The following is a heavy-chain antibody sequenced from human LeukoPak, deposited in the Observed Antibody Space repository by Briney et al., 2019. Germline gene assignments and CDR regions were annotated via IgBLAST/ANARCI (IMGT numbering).Heavy chain of an antibody. D-gene: IGHD5-24*01. Sequence: SETLSLTCTVSGGSISSYYWSWIRQPAGKGLEWIGRFYTSGNTNYNPSLKSRVTISADTSKNQFSLRLNSVTAADTAVYYCARGRDGYNFLNRGEYYYFDYWGQGTLVTVSS. J-gene: IGHJ4*02. CDR3: ARGRDGYNFLNRGEYYYFDY. CDR1: GGSISSYY. V-gene: IGHV4-4*07. CDR2: FYTSGNT.